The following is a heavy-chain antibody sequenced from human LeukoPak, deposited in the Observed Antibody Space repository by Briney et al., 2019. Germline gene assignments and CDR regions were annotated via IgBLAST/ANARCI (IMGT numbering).Heavy chain of an antibody. CDR1: GFTLRSYW. Sequence: GGSLRLSCAASGFTLRSYWMSGVRQAPGKGLEWVATINQDVSQIKYVHSVKRRFTISRDNAQNSLYLQMNSLRAEDTAVYYCAKLGYNSWDFDYWGQGTVVTVSS. D-gene: IGHD6-13*01. V-gene: IGHV3-7*01. CDR3: AKLGYNSWDFDY. J-gene: IGHJ4*02. CDR2: INQDVSQI.